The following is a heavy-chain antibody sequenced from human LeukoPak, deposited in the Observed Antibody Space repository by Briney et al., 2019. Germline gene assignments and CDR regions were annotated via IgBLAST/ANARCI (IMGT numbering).Heavy chain of an antibody. CDR2: INHSGST. V-gene: IGHV4-34*01. CDR1: GGSFSGYY. D-gene: IGHD3-16*01. CDR3: ARDIRVLGPRFRYFQH. J-gene: IGHJ1*01. Sequence: SETLFLTCAVYGGSFSGYYWSWIRQPPGKGLEWIGEINHSGSTNYNPSLKSRVTISVDTSKNQFSLKLSSVTAADTAVYYCARDIRVLGPRFRYFQHWGQGTLVTVSS.